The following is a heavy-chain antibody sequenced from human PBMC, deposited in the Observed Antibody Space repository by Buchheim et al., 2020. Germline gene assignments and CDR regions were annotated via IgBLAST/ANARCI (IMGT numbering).Heavy chain of an antibody. D-gene: IGHD3-22*01. CDR1: GGSISSSSYY. V-gene: IGHV4-39*01. Sequence: QLQLQESGPGLVKPSETLSLTCTVSGGSISSSSYYWGWIRQPPGKGLEWIGSIYYSGSTYYNPSLKSRVTISVDTSKNQFSLKLSSVTAADTAVYYCAAERVVAATPKTYYYDSSGYYSYNWFDPWGQGTL. J-gene: IGHJ5*02. CDR2: IYYSGST. CDR3: AAERVVAATPKTYYYDSSGYYSYNWFDP.